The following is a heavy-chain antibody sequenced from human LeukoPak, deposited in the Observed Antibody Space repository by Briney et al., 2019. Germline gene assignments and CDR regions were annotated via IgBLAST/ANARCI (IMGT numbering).Heavy chain of an antibody. D-gene: IGHD2-2*01. Sequence: ASVKVSCKASGYSFTSYYIHWVRQAPGQGLEWMVIINPSGGSTSYAQKFQGRVIMTRDTSTSTVYMDLSSLRSEDTAVYYCATDGSSTDDYYFDYWGQGTLVTVSS. CDR1: GYSFTSYY. CDR3: ATDGSSTDDYYFDY. J-gene: IGHJ4*02. CDR2: INPSGGST. V-gene: IGHV1-46*01.